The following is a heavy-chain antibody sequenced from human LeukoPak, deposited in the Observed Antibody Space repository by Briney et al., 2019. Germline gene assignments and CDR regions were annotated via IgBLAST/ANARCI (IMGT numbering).Heavy chain of an antibody. CDR2: INHSGST. D-gene: IGHD2-15*01. V-gene: IGHV4-34*01. CDR1: GGSFSGYY. Sequence: SETPSLTCAVYGGSFSGYYWSWIRQPPGKGLEWIGEINHSGSTNYNPSLKSRVTISVDTSKNQFSLKLSSVTAADTAVYSCASSKVGSVVAATTYYYYYYGMDVWGQGTTVTVSS. J-gene: IGHJ6*02. CDR3: ASSKVGSVVAATTYYYYYYGMDV.